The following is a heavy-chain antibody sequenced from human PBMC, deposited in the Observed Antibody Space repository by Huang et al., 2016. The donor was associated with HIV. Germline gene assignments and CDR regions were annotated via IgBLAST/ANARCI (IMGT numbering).Heavy chain of an antibody. CDR3: ARDFAVTSGWYIVGSDY. J-gene: IGHJ4*02. V-gene: IGHV1-2*02. D-gene: IGHD6-19*01. Sequence: QVQLVQSGADVKKPGASVKVSCKASGYTFSDFYIHWVRQAPGQGLEWMGWINRNSGDTKYAQKFQGRVTMTRDTSISTAYMELATLTSNDTAVYYCARDFAVTSGWYIVGSDYWGQGTLLTVSS. CDR2: INRNSGDT. CDR1: GYTFSDFY.